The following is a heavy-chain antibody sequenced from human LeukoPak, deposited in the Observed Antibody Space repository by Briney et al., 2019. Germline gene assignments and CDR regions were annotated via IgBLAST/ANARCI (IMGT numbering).Heavy chain of an antibody. CDR2: IYYSGST. J-gene: IGHJ4*02. D-gene: IGHD3-22*01. CDR3: ARDKAYYYDSSGYYAAHYFDY. V-gene: IGHV4-31*03. CDR1: GGSISSGGYY. Sequence: SETLSLTCTVSGGSISSGGYYWSWIRQHPGKGLEWIVYIYYSGSTYYNPSLKSRVTISVDTSKNQFSLKLSSVTAADTAVYYCARDKAYYYDSSGYYAAHYFDYWGQGTLVTVSS.